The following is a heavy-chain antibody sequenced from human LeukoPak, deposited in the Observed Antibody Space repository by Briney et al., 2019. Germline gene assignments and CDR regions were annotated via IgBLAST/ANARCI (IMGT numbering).Heavy chain of an antibody. CDR1: GFTFSSYW. CDR3: AKERSSGWPFDY. D-gene: IGHD6-19*01. Sequence: GGSLRLSCAASGFTFSSYWMSWVRQAPGKGLEWVANIKQDGSEKYYVDSVKGRFTISRDNAKNSLYLQMNSLRADDTAVYYCAKERSSGWPFDYWGQGTLVTVSS. V-gene: IGHV3-7*05. J-gene: IGHJ4*02. CDR2: IKQDGSEK.